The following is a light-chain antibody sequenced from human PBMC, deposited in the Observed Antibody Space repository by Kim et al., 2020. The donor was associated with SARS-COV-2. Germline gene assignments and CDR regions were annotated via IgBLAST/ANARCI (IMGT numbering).Light chain of an antibody. CDR2: RNT. CDR1: SSNIGAGFD. Sequence: QSVLTQPPSVSGAPGQRVTISCTGSSSNIGAGFDVHWYQQLPGTAPKLLIYRNTNRPSGVPDRFSGSKSGTSASLAITGLQAEDEADYYCQSYDISLNDRVFGGGTQLTVL. CDR3: QSYDISLNDRV. V-gene: IGLV1-40*01. J-gene: IGLJ2*01.